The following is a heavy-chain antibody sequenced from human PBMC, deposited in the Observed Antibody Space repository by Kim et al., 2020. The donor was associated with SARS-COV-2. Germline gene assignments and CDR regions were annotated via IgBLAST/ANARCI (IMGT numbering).Heavy chain of an antibody. Sequence: SETLSLTCTVSGGSISSYYWSWIRQPPGKGLEWIGYIYYSGSTNYNHSLKRRVTISVDTSKNQFSLKLSSVTAADTAVYYCARDEDITWGWFYPWGQGTL. CDR3: ARDEDITWGWFYP. CDR2: IYYSGST. CDR1: GGSISSYY. J-gene: IGHJ5*02. V-gene: IGHV4-59*01. D-gene: IGHD2-15*01.